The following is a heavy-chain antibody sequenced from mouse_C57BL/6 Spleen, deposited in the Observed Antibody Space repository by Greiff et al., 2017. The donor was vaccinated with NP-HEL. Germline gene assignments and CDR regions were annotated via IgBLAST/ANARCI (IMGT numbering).Heavy chain of an antibody. Sequence: VQLQQSGAELVKPGASVKISCKASGYAFSSYWMNWVKQRPGKGLEWIGQIYPGDGDTNYNGKFKGKATLTADKSSSTAYMQLSSLTSEDSAVYFCARSEYYGSSYCAMDYWGQGTSVTVSS. J-gene: IGHJ4*01. CDR3: ARSEYYGSSYCAMDY. V-gene: IGHV1-80*01. CDR1: GYAFSSYW. D-gene: IGHD1-1*01. CDR2: IYPGDGDT.